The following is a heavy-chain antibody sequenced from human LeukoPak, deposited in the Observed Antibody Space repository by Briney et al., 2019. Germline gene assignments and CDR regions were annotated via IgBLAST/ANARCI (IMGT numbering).Heavy chain of an antibody. J-gene: IGHJ6*03. D-gene: IGHD3-16*01. CDR3: ASKGGKPPPNPHYYYYYMDV. CDR2: ISGSGGST. V-gene: IGHV3-23*01. Sequence: PGGSLRLSCAASGFTFSSYAMSWVRQAPGKGLEWVSAISGSGGSTYYADSVKGRFTISRDNSKNTLYLQMNSLRAEDTAVYYCASKGGKPPPNPHYYYYYMDVWGKGTTVTVSS. CDR1: GFTFSSYA.